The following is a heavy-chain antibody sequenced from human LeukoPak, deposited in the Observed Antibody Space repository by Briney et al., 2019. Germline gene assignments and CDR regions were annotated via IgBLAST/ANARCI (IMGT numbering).Heavy chain of an antibody. CDR1: GGSISSYY. Sequence: PSETLSLTCTVSGGSISSYYWSWIRQPPGKGLEWIGYIYYSGSTNYNPSLKSRVTISVDTSKNQFSLKLSSVTAADTAVYYCARDYYGSGSLYYFDYWGQGTLVTVSS. CDR2: IYYSGST. D-gene: IGHD3-10*01. J-gene: IGHJ4*02. V-gene: IGHV4-59*01. CDR3: ARDYYGSGSLYYFDY.